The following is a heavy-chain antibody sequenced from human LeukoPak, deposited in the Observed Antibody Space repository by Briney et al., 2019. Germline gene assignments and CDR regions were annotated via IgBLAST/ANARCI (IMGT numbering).Heavy chain of an antibody. CDR1: GFTFSSYA. V-gene: IGHV3-30*04. CDR2: ISYDGSNK. J-gene: IGHJ4*02. Sequence: GGSLRLSCAASGFTFSSYAMHWVRQAPGKGLEWVAVISYDGSNKYYADSVKGRFTISRDNSKNTPYLQMNSLRAEDTAVYYCARDSGSSGYYFAFDYWGQGTLVTVSS. D-gene: IGHD3-22*01. CDR3: ARDSGSSGYYFAFDY.